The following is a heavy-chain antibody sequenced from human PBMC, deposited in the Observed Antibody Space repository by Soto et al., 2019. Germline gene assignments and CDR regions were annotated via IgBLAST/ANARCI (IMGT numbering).Heavy chain of an antibody. CDR1: GFTFSDYY. CDR2: ISSSGSTI. Sequence: PGGSLRLSCAASGFTFSDYYMSWIRQAPGKGLERVSYISSSGSTIYYADSVKGRFTISRDNAKNSLYLQMNSLRAEDTAVYYRARGTGPVPGIAAAGLDYWGQGTLVTVSS. D-gene: IGHD6-13*01. CDR3: ARGTGPVPGIAAAGLDY. J-gene: IGHJ4*02. V-gene: IGHV3-11*01.